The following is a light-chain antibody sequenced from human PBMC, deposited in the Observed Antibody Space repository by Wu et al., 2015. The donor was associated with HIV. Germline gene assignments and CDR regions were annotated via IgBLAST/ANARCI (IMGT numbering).Light chain of an antibody. CDR3: QQTYSPPLT. V-gene: IGKV3-20*01. CDR1: QNINTY. Sequence: DIVLTQSPGTLSLSPGERATLSCRATQNINTYLAWYQQRPGQAPRLFIYGASSRATGIPNRFSGSGSGTDFTLTINSLQPEDFATYFCQQTYSPPLTFGGGTKVEIK. J-gene: IGKJ4*01. CDR2: GAS.